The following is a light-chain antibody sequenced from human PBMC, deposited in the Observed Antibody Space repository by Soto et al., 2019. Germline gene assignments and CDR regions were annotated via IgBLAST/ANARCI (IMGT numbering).Light chain of an antibody. CDR1: NSDVGAYNY. J-gene: IGLJ2*01. V-gene: IGLV2-14*01. CDR2: DVR. Sequence: QSVLTQPASVSGSPGQSITISCTGTNSDVGAYNYVSWYQQYPGKAPKLMISDVRNRPLGVSNRFSGSKSGNTASLTISGLQAEDEADYYCSSYTSSSTLLFGGGTKLTVL. CDR3: SSYTSSSTLL.